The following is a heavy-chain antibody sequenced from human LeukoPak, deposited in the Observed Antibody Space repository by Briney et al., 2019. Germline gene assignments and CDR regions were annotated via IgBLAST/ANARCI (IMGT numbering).Heavy chain of an antibody. CDR3: ARGTYGESTYMFDP. CDR1: GGSISSGSYY. Sequence: PSETLSLTCTVSGGSISSGSYYWSWIRQPAGKGLEWIGRIYTSGSTNYNPSLKSRVTISVDTSKNQFSLKLSSVTAADTAVYYCARGTYGESTYMFDPWGQGTLVTVSS. CDR2: IYTSGST. D-gene: IGHD3-10*01. J-gene: IGHJ5*02. V-gene: IGHV4-61*02.